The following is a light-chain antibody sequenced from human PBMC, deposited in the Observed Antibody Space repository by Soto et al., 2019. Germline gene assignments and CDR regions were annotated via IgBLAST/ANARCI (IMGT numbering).Light chain of an antibody. CDR2: GAS. Sequence: ETVLTQSPGTLSLSPGERATLSCRASQSVSSNYLAWYQQKPGQAPRLLIYGASTRATGIPDRFSGSGSGTDFTLTISRLEPEDFAVYYCQQYNNWTLTFGGGTKVEIK. V-gene: IGKV3-20*01. J-gene: IGKJ4*01. CDR3: QQYNNWTLT. CDR1: QSVSSNY.